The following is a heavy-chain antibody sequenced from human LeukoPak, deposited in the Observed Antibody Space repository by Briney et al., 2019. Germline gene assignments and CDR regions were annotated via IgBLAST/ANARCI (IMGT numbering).Heavy chain of an antibody. D-gene: IGHD2/OR15-2a*01. CDR2: MYYSGSA. CDR1: GDSISSYY. J-gene: IGHJ3*02. Sequence: PSETLSLTCTASGDSISSYYWSWIRQPPGKGLEWIGQMYYSGSAKYNPSLKSRATTSVDTSKNQFSLKLSSVAAADTAVYYCARSLKSNSRDAFDIWGQGTMVTVSS. CDR3: ARSLKSNSRDAFDI. V-gene: IGHV4-59*01.